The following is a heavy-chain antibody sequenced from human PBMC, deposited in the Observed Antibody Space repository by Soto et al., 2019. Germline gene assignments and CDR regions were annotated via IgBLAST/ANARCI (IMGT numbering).Heavy chain of an antibody. Sequence: QVQLVQSGAEVKKPGASVKVSCKASGYTFTSYDINWVRQATGQGLEWMGWMNSNSGNTGYAQKCPGRGTMTRNTSIRTAYMTMRSLRSEDTAVYYCARLSSGRLSADYWGQGTLVTVSS. CDR1: GYTFTSYD. V-gene: IGHV1-8*01. D-gene: IGHD6-19*01. J-gene: IGHJ4*02. CDR2: MNSNSGNT. CDR3: ARLSSGRLSADY.